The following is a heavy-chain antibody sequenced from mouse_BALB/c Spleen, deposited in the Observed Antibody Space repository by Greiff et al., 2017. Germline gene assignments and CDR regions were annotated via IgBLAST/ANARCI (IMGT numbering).Heavy chain of an antibody. Sequence: VKLMESGAELMKPGASVKISCKATGYTFSSYWIEWVKQRPGHGLEWIGEILPGSGSTNYNEKFKGKATFTADTSSNTAYMKLSSLTSEDSAVYYCARNGKLGREGYYFDYWGQGTTLTVSS. CDR1: GYTFSSYW. CDR3: ARNGKLGREGYYFDY. D-gene: IGHD4-1*01. CDR2: ILPGSGST. V-gene: IGHV1-9*01. J-gene: IGHJ2*01.